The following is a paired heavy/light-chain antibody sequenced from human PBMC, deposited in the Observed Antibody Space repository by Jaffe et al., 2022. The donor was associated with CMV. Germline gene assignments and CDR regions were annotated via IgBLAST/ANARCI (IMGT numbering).Light chain of an antibody. Sequence: DIQMTQSPSSVSASVGDRVTITCRASQGISSWLAWYQQKPGKAPKLLIYAASSLQSGVPSRFSGSGSGTDFTLTISSLQPEDFATYYCQQANSFPRTFGGGTKVEIK. V-gene: IGKV1-12*01. J-gene: IGKJ4*01. CDR3: QQANSFPRT. CDR1: QGISSW. CDR2: AAS.
Heavy chain of an antibody. D-gene: IGHD2-2*02. J-gene: IGHJ4*02. CDR3: AKATALCSSTSCYRSAKEYYFDY. CDR1: GFTFSSYA. V-gene: IGHV3-23*04. Sequence: EVQLVESGGGLVQPGGSLRLSCAASGFTFSSYAMSWVRQAPGKGLEWVSAISGSGGSTYYADSVKGRFTISRDNSKNTLYLQMNSLRAEDTAVYYCAKATALCSSTSCYRSAKEYYFDYWGQGTLVTVSS. CDR2: ISGSGGST.